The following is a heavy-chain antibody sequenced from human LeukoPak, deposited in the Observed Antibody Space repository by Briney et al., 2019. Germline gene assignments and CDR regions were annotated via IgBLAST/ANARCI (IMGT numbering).Heavy chain of an antibody. CDR2: ISSSSSYI. J-gene: IGHJ6*03. V-gene: IGHV3-21*01. D-gene: IGHD3-22*01. CDR1: GFTFSSYS. CDR3: ARVGRDYEYMDV. Sequence: GSLRLFCAASGFTFSSYSMNWVRQAPGKGLEWVSSISSSSSYIYYADSVKGRFTISRDNAKNSLYLQMNSLRAEDTAVYYCARVGRDYEYMDVWGKGTTVTVSS.